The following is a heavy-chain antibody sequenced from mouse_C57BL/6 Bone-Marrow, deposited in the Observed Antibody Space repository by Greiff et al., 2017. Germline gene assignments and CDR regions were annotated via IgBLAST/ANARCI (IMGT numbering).Heavy chain of an antibody. V-gene: IGHV1-76*01. J-gene: IGHJ4*01. CDR3: ARSPLWLRRMVYYAMDY. CDR2: IYPGSGNT. Sequence: QVQLQQSGAELVRPGASVKLSCKASGYTFTDYYINWVKQRPGQGLEWIARIYPGSGNTYYNEKFKGKATLTAEKSSSTAYMQLSSLTSEDSAVYFCARSPLWLRRMVYYAMDYWGQGTSVTVSS. CDR1: GYTFTDYY. D-gene: IGHD2-2*01.